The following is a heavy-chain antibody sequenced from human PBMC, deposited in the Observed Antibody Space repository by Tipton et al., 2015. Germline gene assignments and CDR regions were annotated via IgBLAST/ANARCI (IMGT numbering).Heavy chain of an antibody. CDR2: IYYSGTT. V-gene: IGHV4-59*01. J-gene: IGHJ3*02. CDR1: GGSINSYY. D-gene: IGHD5-12*01. Sequence: TLSLTCTVSGGSINSYYWSWIRQTPGRGLEWLGYIYYSGTTTYNPSLNSRVTISVGTSKNQFSLNLSSVTAADTAVYFCARRRVATGGKAFDIWGQGTMVTVSS. CDR3: ARRRVATGGKAFDI.